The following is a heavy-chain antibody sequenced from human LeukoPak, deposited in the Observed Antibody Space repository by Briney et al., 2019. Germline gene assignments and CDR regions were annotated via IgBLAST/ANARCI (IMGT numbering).Heavy chain of an antibody. V-gene: IGHV3-74*01. CDR1: GFTFSSYW. D-gene: IGHD4-23*01. CDR3: ARGSSVVAPD. CDR2: ITSEGSST. J-gene: IGHJ4*02. Sequence: PGGSLRLSCAASGFTFSSYWMHWVRQVPGKGLVWVSRITSEGSSTSYADSVKGRFTISRDNAKNTLYLQMNSLRAEDTAVYYCARGSSVVAPDWGQGTLVTVSS.